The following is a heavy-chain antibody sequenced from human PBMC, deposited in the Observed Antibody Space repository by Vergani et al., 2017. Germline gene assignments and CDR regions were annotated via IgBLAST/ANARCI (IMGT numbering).Heavy chain of an antibody. Sequence: QVQLVESGGGVVQPGRSLRLSCAASGFTFSSYAMHWVRQAPGKGLEWVAVIGYDGSNKYYADSVKGRFTISRDNSKNTLYLQMNSLRAEDTAVYYCARDPSDPEYSSSSAFDYWGQGTLVTVSS. CDR1: GFTFSSYA. J-gene: IGHJ4*02. CDR2: IGYDGSNK. V-gene: IGHV3-33*08. D-gene: IGHD6-6*01. CDR3: ARDPSDPEYSSSSAFDY.